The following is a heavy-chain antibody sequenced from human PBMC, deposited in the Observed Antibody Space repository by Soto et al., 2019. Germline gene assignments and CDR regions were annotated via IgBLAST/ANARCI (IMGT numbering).Heavy chain of an antibody. CDR2: ISYDGSNK. Sequence: QVQLVESGGGVVQPGRSLRLSCAASGFTFSSYAMHWVRQAPGKGLEWVAVISYDGSNKYYADSVKGRFTISRDNSKNTLYLQMNSLRAKDTAVYYCARDSIASAGSYFDYWGQGTLVTVSS. J-gene: IGHJ4*02. D-gene: IGHD6-13*01. CDR3: ARDSIASAGSYFDY. CDR1: GFTFSSYA. V-gene: IGHV3-30-3*01.